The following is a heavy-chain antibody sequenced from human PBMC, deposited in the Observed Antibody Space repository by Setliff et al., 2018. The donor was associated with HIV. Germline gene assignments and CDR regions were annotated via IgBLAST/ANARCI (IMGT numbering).Heavy chain of an antibody. CDR1: GGSFSGYY. Sequence: PSETLSLTCAVYGGSFSGYYWSWIRQPPGKGLEWIGEINHSGSTNFNPSLKSRVTISVDTSKNQFSLKLSSVTAADTAVYYCARGTLYYDYVWGTPFPFDYWGQGTLVTAPQ. CDR3: ARGTLYYDYVWGTPFPFDY. D-gene: IGHD3-16*01. V-gene: IGHV4-34*01. CDR2: INHSGST. J-gene: IGHJ4*02.